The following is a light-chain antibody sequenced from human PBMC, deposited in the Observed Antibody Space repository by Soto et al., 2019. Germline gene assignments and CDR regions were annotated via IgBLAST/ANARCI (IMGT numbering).Light chain of an antibody. J-gene: IGKJ1*01. CDR2: AAS. Sequence: EGVLTQSPGTVSLSPGVRATLSCRARQSVTSNYLAWYQQKPGQAPRPLIYAASSKATGIPDRFSGSGSGTDFTLSISRLEPEDFAVYYCNQYRSPITWTFGQGNKVEIK. V-gene: IGKV3-20*01. CDR3: NQYRSPITWT. CDR1: QSVTSNY.